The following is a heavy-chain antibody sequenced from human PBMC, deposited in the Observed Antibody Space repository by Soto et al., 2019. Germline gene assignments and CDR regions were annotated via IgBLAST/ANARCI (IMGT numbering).Heavy chain of an antibody. CDR1: GYSFTSYW. CDR2: IYPGDSDT. V-gene: IGHV5-51*01. D-gene: IGHD4-17*01. J-gene: IGHJ6*02. Sequence: PGESLKISCKGSGYSFTSYWIGWVRQMPGKGLEWMGIIYPGDSDTRYSPSFQGQVTISADKSISTAYLQWSSLKASDTAMYYCARLTPESHYYYYGMDVWGQGTTVTVSS. CDR3: ARLTPESHYYYYGMDV.